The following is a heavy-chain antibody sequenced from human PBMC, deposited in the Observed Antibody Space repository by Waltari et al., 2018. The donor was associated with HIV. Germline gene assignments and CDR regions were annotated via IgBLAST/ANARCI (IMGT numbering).Heavy chain of an antibody. CDR2: INSDGTST. V-gene: IGHV3-74*01. D-gene: IGHD3-22*01. CDR1: GFTFSSYW. CDR3: ARGRYYYDSSGFFDY. Sequence: EVQLVESGGGLVQPGGSLRLSCAASGFTFSSYWMHRVRQAPGKGLVWVSRINSDGTSTSYADSVKGRFTISRDNAKNTLYLQMNSLRAEDTAVYYCARGRYYYDSSGFFDYWGQGTLVTVSS. J-gene: IGHJ4*02.